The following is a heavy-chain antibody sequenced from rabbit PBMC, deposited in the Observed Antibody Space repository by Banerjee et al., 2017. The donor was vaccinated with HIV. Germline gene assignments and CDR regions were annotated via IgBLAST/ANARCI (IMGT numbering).Heavy chain of an antibody. Sequence: QEQLEESGGDLVKPEGSLTLTCTASGFSFRNKYVMCWVRQAPGKGLEWIACINTSSGNTVYASWAKGRFTISETSSTTMTLQMTSLTAADTATYFCARDAGSYAYIDGFFNLWGPGTLVTVS. CDR2: INTSSGNT. D-gene: IGHD6-1*01. CDR1: GFSFRNKYV. J-gene: IGHJ4*01. CDR3: ARDAGSYAYIDGFFNL. V-gene: IGHV1S45*01.